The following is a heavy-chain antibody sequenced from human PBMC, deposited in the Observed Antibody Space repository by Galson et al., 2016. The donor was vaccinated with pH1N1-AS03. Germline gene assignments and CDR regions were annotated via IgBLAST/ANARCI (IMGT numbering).Heavy chain of an antibody. J-gene: IGHJ5*02. CDR1: GFTFSSYW. Sequence: SLRLSCAASGFTFSSYWMSWVRQAPGKGLEWVANIKQDGSEKYYVDSVKGRFTISRDNAKNSLYLQMNSLRAEDTAVYYCARHLYGDYVGWFDPWGQGTLVTVSS. V-gene: IGHV3-7*03. D-gene: IGHD4-17*01. CDR2: IKQDGSEK. CDR3: ARHLYGDYVGWFDP.